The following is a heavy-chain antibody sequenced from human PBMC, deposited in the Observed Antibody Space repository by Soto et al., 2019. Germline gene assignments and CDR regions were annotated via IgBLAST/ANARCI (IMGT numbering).Heavy chain of an antibody. Sequence: LSLTCSVSGGSISGYYWSWIRQAPGKGLEWIGYVYDTGSTSYNPSLQSRVTISVDTSKKQFSLSLRLVTAADTAVYFCARSIAVPSSHIDHWGQGTRVTVSS. CDR3: ARSIAVPSSHIDH. D-gene: IGHD6-6*01. J-gene: IGHJ4*02. CDR2: VYDTGST. CDR1: GGSISGYY. V-gene: IGHV4-59*01.